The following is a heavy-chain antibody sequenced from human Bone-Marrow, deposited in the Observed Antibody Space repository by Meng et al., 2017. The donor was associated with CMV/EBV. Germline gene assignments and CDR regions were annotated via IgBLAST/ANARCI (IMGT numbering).Heavy chain of an antibody. V-gene: IGHV4-59*12. CDR3: ATEIRPYDFWSGYYKDYFDY. Sequence: GSLRLSCTVSGGSISSYYWSWIRQPPGKGLEWIGYIYYSGSTNYNPSLKSRVTISVDTSKNQFSLKLSSVTAAGTAVYYCATEIRPYDFWSGYYKDYFDYWGQGTLVTVSS. J-gene: IGHJ4*02. CDR1: GGSISSYY. CDR2: IYYSGST. D-gene: IGHD3-3*01.